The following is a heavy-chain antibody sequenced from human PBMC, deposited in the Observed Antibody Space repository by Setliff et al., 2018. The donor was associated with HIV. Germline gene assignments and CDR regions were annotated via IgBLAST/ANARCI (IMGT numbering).Heavy chain of an antibody. J-gene: IGHJ4*02. CDR2: IYYTGAT. Sequence: SETLSLTCTVSGDPISSYYWTWIRQSPAKGLEWIGYIYYTGATNYTPSLKSRLTISLYTSKRQFSLILNSVAAADTAVYYCAREAPGSRNRWPYYFDFWGQGMLVTVSS. CDR3: AREAPGSRNRWPYYFDF. CDR1: GDPISSYY. V-gene: IGHV4-59*01. D-gene: IGHD2-15*01.